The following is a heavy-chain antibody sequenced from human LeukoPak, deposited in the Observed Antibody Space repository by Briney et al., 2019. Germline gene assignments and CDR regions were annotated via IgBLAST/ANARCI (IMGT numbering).Heavy chain of an antibody. CDR3: ARCGYYDFWSGYNPATFDY. CDR1: GGSISSSSYY. V-gene: IGHV4-39*01. D-gene: IGHD3-3*01. CDR2: IYYSGST. Sequence: SETLSLTCTVSGGSISSSSYYWGWIRQPPGEGLEWIGRIYYSGSTYYNPSLKSRVTISVDTSSNQFSLKLSSVTAADTAVYYCARCGYYDFWSGYNPATFDYWGQGTLVTVSS. J-gene: IGHJ4*02.